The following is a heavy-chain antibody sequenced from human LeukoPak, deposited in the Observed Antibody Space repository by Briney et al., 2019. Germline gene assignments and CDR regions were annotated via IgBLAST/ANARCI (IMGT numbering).Heavy chain of an antibody. CDR3: ARALHGYSSGWAYYFDY. D-gene: IGHD6-19*01. CDR1: GFTFSSYS. J-gene: IGHJ4*02. Sequence: GGSLRLSCAAFGFTFSSYSMNWVRQAPGKGLEWVSSISSSSSYIYYADSVKGRFTISRGNAKNSLYLQMNSLRAEDTAVYYCARALHGYSSGWAYYFDYWGQGTLVTVSS. CDR2: ISSSSSYI. V-gene: IGHV3-21*01.